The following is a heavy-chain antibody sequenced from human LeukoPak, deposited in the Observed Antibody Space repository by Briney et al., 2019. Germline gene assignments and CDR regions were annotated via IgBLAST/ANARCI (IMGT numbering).Heavy chain of an antibody. CDR2: IYYSGST. J-gene: IGHJ5*02. CDR1: GGSISSSGYY. V-gene: IGHV4-39*07. Sequence: SETLSLTCSVSGGSISSSGYYWGWIRQPPGKGLEWIGSIYYSGSTYYNPSLKSRVTISVDTSKNQFSLKLSSVTAADTAVYYCARDRYRGVIGWFDPWGQGTLVTVSS. CDR3: ARDRYRGVIGWFDP. D-gene: IGHD3-10*01.